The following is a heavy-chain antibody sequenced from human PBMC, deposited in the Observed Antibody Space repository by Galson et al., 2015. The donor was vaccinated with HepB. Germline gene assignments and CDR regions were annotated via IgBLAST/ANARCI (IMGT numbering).Heavy chain of an antibody. Sequence: SVKVSCKASGGSFNTFGISWVRQAPGQGLEWMGEIIPIFRTTNYTQKFQGRVTIAADESTSSAYMELSRLRSEDTAVYNCARHSYGYGMDLWGQGTTVTVSS. CDR2: IIPIFRTT. V-gene: IGHV1-69*13. D-gene: IGHD5-18*01. CDR3: ARHSYGYGMDL. J-gene: IGHJ6*02. CDR1: GGSFNTFG.